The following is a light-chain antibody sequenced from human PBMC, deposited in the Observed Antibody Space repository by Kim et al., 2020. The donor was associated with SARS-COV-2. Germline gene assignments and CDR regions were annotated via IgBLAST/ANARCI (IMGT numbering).Light chain of an antibody. V-gene: IGKV3-15*01. CDR3: QQYNNWPPWT. Sequence: SPGEGATLSCRASQSIASDLAWYQHKSGQPPRLLIYGASIRATGVPTRFRGSGSGTEFTLTINNLQSEDFGVYYCQQYNNWPPWTFGQGTKVDIK. CDR1: QSIASD. J-gene: IGKJ1*01. CDR2: GAS.